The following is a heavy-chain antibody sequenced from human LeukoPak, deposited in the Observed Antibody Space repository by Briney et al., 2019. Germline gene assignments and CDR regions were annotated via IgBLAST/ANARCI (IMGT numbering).Heavy chain of an antibody. CDR3: ARAPLINTMIVTYGLDV. CDR1: GGSLSGYY. V-gene: IGHV4-34*01. J-gene: IGHJ6*02. CDR2: INHSGST. Sequence: PSEPLSLTCGVYGGSLSGYYWTWIRQPPGKGLEWIGEINHSGSTNYIPSLKSRVTISIDTSKHQFSLILSSVTAADTAVYYCARAPLINTMIVTYGLDVWGQGTTVTVSS. D-gene: IGHD3-22*01.